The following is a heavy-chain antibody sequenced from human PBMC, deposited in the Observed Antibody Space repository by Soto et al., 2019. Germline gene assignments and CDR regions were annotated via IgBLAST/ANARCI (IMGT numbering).Heavy chain of an antibody. V-gene: IGHV4-34*01. D-gene: IGHD2-2*02. Sequence: QVQLQQWGAGLLKPSETLSLTCAAYGGSFSGYYWSWIRQPPGKGLEWIGEINHSGSTNYNPSLKSRVTISVDTSKNQFSLKLSSVTAADTAVYYCARDHKGVLYQKYYYYYMDVWGKGTTVTVSS. CDR1: GGSFSGYY. J-gene: IGHJ6*03. CDR3: ARDHKGVLYQKYYYYYMDV. CDR2: INHSGST.